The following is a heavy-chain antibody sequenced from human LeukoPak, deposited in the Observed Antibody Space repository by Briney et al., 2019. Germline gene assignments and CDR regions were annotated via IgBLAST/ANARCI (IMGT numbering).Heavy chain of an antibody. CDR2: IIPIFGTA. J-gene: IGHJ3*02. V-gene: IGHV1-69*13. CDR1: GYTFTSYA. Sequence: SVKVSCKASGYTFTSYAMNWVRQAPGQGLEWMGGIIPIFGTANYAQKFQGRVTITADESTSTAYMELSSLRSEDTAVYYCARDQVGGSGSHDAFDIWGQGTMVTVSS. D-gene: IGHD3-10*01. CDR3: ARDQVGGSGSHDAFDI.